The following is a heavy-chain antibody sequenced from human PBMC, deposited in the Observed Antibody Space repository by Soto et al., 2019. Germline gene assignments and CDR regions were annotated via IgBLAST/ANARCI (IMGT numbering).Heavy chain of an antibody. V-gene: IGHV4-34*01. Sequence: SETLSLTCAVYGGSFSGYYWSWIRQPPGKGLEWIGEINHSGSTNYNPSLKSRVTISVDTSKNQFSLKLSSVTAADTAVYYCARAIFGVVMPFDYWGQGTLVTVSS. D-gene: IGHD3-3*01. J-gene: IGHJ4*02. CDR3: ARAIFGVVMPFDY. CDR2: INHSGST. CDR1: GGSFSGYY.